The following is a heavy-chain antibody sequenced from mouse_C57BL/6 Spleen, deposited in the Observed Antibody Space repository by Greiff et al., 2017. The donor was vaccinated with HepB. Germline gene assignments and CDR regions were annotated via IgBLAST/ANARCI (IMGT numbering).Heavy chain of an antibody. D-gene: IGHD1-2*01. Sequence: EVKLVESGGGLVQPGGSLSLSCAASGFTFTDYYMSWVRQPPGKALEWLGFIRNKANGYTTEYSASVKGRFTISRDNSQSILYLQMNALRAEDSATYYCARYYGDRAWFAYWGQGTLVTVSA. V-gene: IGHV7-3*01. CDR1: GFTFTDYY. J-gene: IGHJ3*01. CDR3: ARYYGDRAWFAY. CDR2: IRNKANGYTT.